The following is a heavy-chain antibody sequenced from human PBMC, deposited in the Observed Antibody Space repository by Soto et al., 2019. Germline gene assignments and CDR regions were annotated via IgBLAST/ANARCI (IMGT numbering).Heavy chain of an antibody. J-gene: IGHJ5*02. CDR3: ARETAIVVVPAAMPGWFDP. CDR1: GFTFSSYG. Sequence: QVQLVESGGGVVQPGRSLRLSCAASGFTFSSYGMHWVRQAPGKGLEWVAVIWYDGSNKYYADSVKGRFTISRDNSKNTLYLQMNSLRAEDTAVYYCARETAIVVVPAAMPGWFDPWGQGTLVTDSS. CDR2: IWYDGSNK. D-gene: IGHD2-2*01. V-gene: IGHV3-33*01.